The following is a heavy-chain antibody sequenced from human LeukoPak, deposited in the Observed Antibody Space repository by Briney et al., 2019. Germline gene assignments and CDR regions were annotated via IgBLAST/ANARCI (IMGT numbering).Heavy chain of an antibody. Sequence: SETLSLTCTVSGGSISSYYWSWIRQPPGKGLEWIGYIYYSGSTNYNPSLKSRVTISVDTSKNQFSLKLSSVTAADTAVYYCARGGGSGGPRNSYYFDYWGQGTLVTVSS. D-gene: IGHD3-10*01. CDR1: GGSISSYY. V-gene: IGHV4-59*01. CDR3: ARGGGSGGPRNSYYFDY. J-gene: IGHJ4*02. CDR2: IYYSGST.